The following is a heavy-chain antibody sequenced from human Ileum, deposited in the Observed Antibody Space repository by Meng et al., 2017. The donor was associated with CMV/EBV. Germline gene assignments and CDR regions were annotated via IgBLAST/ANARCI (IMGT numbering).Heavy chain of an antibody. V-gene: IGHV4-4*07. CDR2: IHTSGTT. Sequence: QVRVQESGPGRVKPSDTLSLTCTVSDGSISSYYWSWIRQSAGKGLEWIGRIHTSGTTNYNPSLKSRVTLSLDTSKDQFSLKLTSVTAADTAVYYCAREKSSCTSSTCYGVDSWGQGTLVTVSS. D-gene: IGHD2-2*01. J-gene: IGHJ4*02. CDR1: DGSISSYY. CDR3: AREKSSCTSSTCYGVDS.